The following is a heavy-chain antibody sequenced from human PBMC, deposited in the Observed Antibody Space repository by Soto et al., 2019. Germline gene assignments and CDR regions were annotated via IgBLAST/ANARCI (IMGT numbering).Heavy chain of an antibody. V-gene: IGHV2-26*01. D-gene: IGHD2-2*01. Sequence: QVTLKESGPVLVKPTETLTLTCTVSGFSLSNARMGVSWIRQPPGKALEWLAHIFSNDEKSYSTSLKSRLTISKDTSKRQVVLTMTNMDPVDTATYYCARINHIVVVPAAGREAAAVDWGVYWYFDLWGRGTLVTVSS. CDR1: GFSLSNARMG. CDR3: ARINHIVVVPAAGREAAAVDWGVYWYFDL. J-gene: IGHJ2*01. CDR2: IFSNDEK.